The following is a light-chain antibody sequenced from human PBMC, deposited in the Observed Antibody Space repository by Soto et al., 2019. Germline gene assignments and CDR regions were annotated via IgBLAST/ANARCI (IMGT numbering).Light chain of an antibody. J-gene: IGKJ2*01. CDR2: DAS. CDR3: QQRSNWPYT. V-gene: IGKV3-11*01. Sequence: EIVLTQSPATLSLSPGERLTLSCRASQSVTSFLAWYQQKPGQAPRLLIYDASNRATGIPARFSGSGSGTDFSLIISSLEPEDFAVYYWQQRSNWPYTFGQGTKLEIK. CDR1: QSVTSF.